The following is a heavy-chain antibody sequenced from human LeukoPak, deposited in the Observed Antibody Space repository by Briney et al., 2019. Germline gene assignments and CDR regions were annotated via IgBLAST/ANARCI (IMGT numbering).Heavy chain of an antibody. V-gene: IGHV4-34*01. CDR1: GESFSGYY. J-gene: IGHJ4*02. D-gene: IGHD3-10*01. CDR2: IDDGGNT. Sequence: SETLSLTCAVYGESFSGYYWSWIRQSPRKGLEWIGEIDDGGNTNYNPSLKSRVNMSVDPSKNQFSQKLSSVTAADTAIYYCAKQGSSEVATFDSWGQGTLVTVSS. CDR3: AKQGSSEVATFDS.